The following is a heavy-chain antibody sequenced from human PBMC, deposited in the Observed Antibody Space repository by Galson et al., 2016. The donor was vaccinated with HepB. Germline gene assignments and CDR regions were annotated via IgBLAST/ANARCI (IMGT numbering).Heavy chain of an antibody. D-gene: IGHD5-24*01. V-gene: IGHV3-74*01. CDR2: INSDGSHT. CDR1: GFTFSSYW. J-gene: IGHJ6*02. CDR3: TKRLSHGMDV. Sequence: SLRLSCAASGFTFSSYWIHWVRQVPGKGLVWVSRINSDGSHTSYADSVKGRFTMSRDNAKNTLHLQMNSLRVDDTAVYYCTKRLSHGMDVWGQGTLVTVSS.